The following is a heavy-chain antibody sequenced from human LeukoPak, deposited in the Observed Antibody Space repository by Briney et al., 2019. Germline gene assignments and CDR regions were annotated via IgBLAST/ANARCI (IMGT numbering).Heavy chain of an antibody. CDR1: GYTFTSYG. J-gene: IGHJ4*02. Sequence: ASVKVSCKASGYTFTSYGISWVRQAPGQGLEWMGWISAYNGNTNYAPKFQDRVTMTTDTSTSTAYMELRSLRSDDTAVYYCARAGWNDNVWGSYPSGYWGQGTLVTVSS. V-gene: IGHV1-18*01. CDR2: ISAYNGNT. CDR3: ARAGWNDNVWGSYPSGY. D-gene: IGHD3-16*02.